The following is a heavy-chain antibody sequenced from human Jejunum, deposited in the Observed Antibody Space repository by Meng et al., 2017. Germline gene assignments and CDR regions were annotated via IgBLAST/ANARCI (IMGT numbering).Heavy chain of an antibody. J-gene: IGHJ5*02. CDR1: GASISTTNYY. Sequence: RPQGQGPGLVKPSESLSLTCTVSGASISTTNYYWGWIRQPPGKGLEWIGTMSYSGSTYFNPSLKSRITISTDTSKNQFSLKLNSVTAADTAVYYCARDEWFGRYWGVWFDPWGQGTLVTVSS. CDR2: MSYSGST. V-gene: IGHV4-39*07. CDR3: ARDEWFGRYWGVWFDP. D-gene: IGHD3-10*01.